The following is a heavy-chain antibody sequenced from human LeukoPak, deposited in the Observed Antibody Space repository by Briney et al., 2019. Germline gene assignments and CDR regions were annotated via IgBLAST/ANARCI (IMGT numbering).Heavy chain of an antibody. J-gene: IGHJ4*02. D-gene: IGHD1-26*01. CDR2: ISGSGGST. CDR1: GFTFSSYA. V-gene: IGHV3-23*01. CDR3: AKDLVGATPGPLFDY. Sequence: GGSLRLSCAASGFTFSSYAMSWVRQAPGKGLEWVSAISGSGGSTYYADSVKGRFTISRDNSKNTLYLQMNSLRAEGTAVYYCAKDLVGATPGPLFDYWGREPWSPSPQ.